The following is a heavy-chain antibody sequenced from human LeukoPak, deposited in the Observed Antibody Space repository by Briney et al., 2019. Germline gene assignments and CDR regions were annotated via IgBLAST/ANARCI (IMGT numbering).Heavy chain of an antibody. CDR3: PRLRYSSFWFDY. CDR2: VCYSGST. CDR1: GGSISRSSYY. V-gene: IGHV4-39*01. J-gene: IGHJ4*02. D-gene: IGHD6-19*01. Sequence: SETLSLTCTVSGGSISRSSYYWGWIRPRPGKGLEWIESVCYSGSTYYNRSLNTRVTITVDTSKNQFSLKLSYATAADTAMYYCPRLRYSSFWFDYWGQGTLVTVSS.